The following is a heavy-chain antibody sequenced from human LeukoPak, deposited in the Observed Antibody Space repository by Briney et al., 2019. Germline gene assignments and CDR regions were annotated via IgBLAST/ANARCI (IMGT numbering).Heavy chain of an antibody. V-gene: IGHV4-4*07. CDR3: ASGLDRYDSGRDGFDI. CDR1: GDSMTYYY. J-gene: IGHJ3*02. CDR2: ILTSGTT. Sequence: PSETLSLTCTVSGDSMTYYYWNWVRQPAGKGLQWIGRILTSGTTHYNPSLNSRVAMSVDSSKNQFSLTLTSVTAADTAVFYCASGLDRYDSGRDGFDIWGQGKMVTVSS. D-gene: IGHD3-22*01.